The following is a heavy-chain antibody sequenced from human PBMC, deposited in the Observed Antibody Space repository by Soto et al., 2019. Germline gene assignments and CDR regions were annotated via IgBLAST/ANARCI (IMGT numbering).Heavy chain of an antibody. J-gene: IGHJ5*02. CDR2: ISSSSSII. CDR1: GFTFSDYS. Sequence: PGGSLRLSCAASGFTFSDYSMNWVRQAPGKGLEWISYISSSSSIIYYADSVKGRFTISRDNSRNTLYLQMNSLRAEDTAVYYCARSPRYCSGGSCYNNWFDPWGQGTLVTVSS. D-gene: IGHD2-15*01. V-gene: IGHV3-48*01. CDR3: ARSPRYCSGGSCYNNWFDP.